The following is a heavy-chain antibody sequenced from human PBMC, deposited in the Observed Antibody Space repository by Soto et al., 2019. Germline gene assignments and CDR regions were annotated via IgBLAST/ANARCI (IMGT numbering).Heavy chain of an antibody. CDR2: IYYSGST. CDR3: ARHSGYQWFGEYYDYYMDV. Sequence: PSETLSLTRTVSGGSISSSSYYWGWIRQPPGKGLEWIGSIYYSGSTYYNPSLKSRVTISVDTSKNQFSLKLSSVTAADTAVYYCARHSGYQWFGEYYDYYMDVWGKGTTVTVSS. CDR1: GGSISSSSYY. D-gene: IGHD3-10*01. J-gene: IGHJ6*03. V-gene: IGHV4-39*01.